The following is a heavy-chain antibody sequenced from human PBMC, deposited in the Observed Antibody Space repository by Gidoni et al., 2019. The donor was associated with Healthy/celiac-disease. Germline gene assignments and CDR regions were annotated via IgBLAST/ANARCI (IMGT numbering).Heavy chain of an antibody. CDR3: ARSPYYYDSILSPYFDY. V-gene: IGHV3-74*01. CDR1: GFTFTRYW. J-gene: IGHJ4*02. Sequence: EVQLVESGGGLVQPGGSLRLSCAASGFTFTRYWMHWVRQAPGKGLVWVSRINSDGSSTSYADSVKGRFTISRDNAKNTLYLQMNSLRAEDTAVYYCARSPYYYDSILSPYFDYWGQGTLVTVSS. CDR2: INSDGSST. D-gene: IGHD3-22*01.